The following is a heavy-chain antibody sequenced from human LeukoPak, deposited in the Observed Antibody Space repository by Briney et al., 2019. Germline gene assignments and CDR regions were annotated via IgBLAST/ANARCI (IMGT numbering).Heavy chain of an antibody. D-gene: IGHD6-13*01. Sequence: GASVKVSCKASGYMFTAYYINWVRQSPGLGLEWLEWINPNSGGTTYAQRFLGRVTMTRDTSISTAYMELSRLRSDDTAVYYCASRGTSPSSWYFDPWGQGTLVTVSS. CDR3: ASRGTSPSSWYFDP. CDR2: INPNSGGT. V-gene: IGHV1-2*02. CDR1: GYMFTAYY. J-gene: IGHJ5*02.